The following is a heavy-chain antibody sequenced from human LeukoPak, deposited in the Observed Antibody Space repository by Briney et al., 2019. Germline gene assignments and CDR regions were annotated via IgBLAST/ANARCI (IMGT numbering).Heavy chain of an antibody. CDR1: GYAISSGGFS. Sequence: SETLSLTCTVSGYAISSGGFSWNWIRQPPGKGLEWIGCIYDRGPASYNPSLKSRFTISVDRPKNQFFLNVTSLTAADTAVYYCARGGSGSYFRVFDYWGQGTLVTVSS. CDR3: ARGGSGSYFRVFDY. D-gene: IGHD3-10*01. V-gene: IGHV4-30-2*01. CDR2: IYDRGPA. J-gene: IGHJ4*02.